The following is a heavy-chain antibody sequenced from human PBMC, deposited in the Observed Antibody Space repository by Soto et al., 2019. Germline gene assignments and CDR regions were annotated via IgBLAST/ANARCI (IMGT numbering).Heavy chain of an antibody. CDR3: ARVRGSWYAPDYYFDY. CDR1: GGSISSYY. Sequence: SETLSLTCTVSGGSISSYYWSWIRQPPGKGLEWIGYIYYSGSTNYNPSLKSRVTISVDTSKNQFSLKLSSVTAADTAVYYCARVRGSWYAPDYYFDYWGQGTLVTVSS. V-gene: IGHV4-59*01. CDR2: IYYSGST. D-gene: IGHD6-13*01. J-gene: IGHJ4*02.